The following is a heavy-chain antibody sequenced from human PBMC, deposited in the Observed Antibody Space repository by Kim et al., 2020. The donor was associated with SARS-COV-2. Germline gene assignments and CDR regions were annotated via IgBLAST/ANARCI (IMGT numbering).Heavy chain of an antibody. V-gene: IGHV1-3*01. D-gene: IGHD6-19*01. CDR3: ARVGDSSGWNLDY. J-gene: IGHJ4*02. Sequence: ASVKVSCKASGYTFTSYAVHWVRQAPGKRLEWMGWLNAGNGNTKCSQKFQGRVTITRDTSASTAYMELSSLRSEDTAVYYCARVGDSSGWNLDYWGQGTLVTVSS. CDR1: GYTFTSYA. CDR2: LNAGNGNT.